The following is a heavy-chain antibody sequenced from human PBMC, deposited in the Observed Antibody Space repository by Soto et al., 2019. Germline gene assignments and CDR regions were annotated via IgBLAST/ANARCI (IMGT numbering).Heavy chain of an antibody. J-gene: IGHJ5*02. CDR3: ARVKYLRGRITIFGVVSNWLDP. Sequence: PSETLSLTCTVSGGSVSSGSYYWSWIRQPPGKGLEWIGYIYYSGSTNYNPSLKSRVTISVDTSKNQFSLKLSSVTAADTAVYYCARVKYLRGRITIFGVVSNWLDPWGQGTLVTVYS. CDR1: GGSVSSGSYY. CDR2: IYYSGST. D-gene: IGHD3-3*01. V-gene: IGHV4-61*01.